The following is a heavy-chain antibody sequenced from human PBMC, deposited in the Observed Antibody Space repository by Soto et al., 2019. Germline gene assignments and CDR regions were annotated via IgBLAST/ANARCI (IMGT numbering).Heavy chain of an antibody. D-gene: IGHD6-13*01. V-gene: IGHV3-23*01. CDR1: GFTFSSYA. CDR3: AKGQIAATAQNRFHP. Sequence: GGSLRLSCAASGFTFSSYAMSWVRQAPGKGLEWVSGISGSGDRSDYADSVKGRFTISRDNSKNTLYLQMNSLRDYDTAVYYCAKGQIAATAQNRFHPWGQGALVTVSS. J-gene: IGHJ5*02. CDR2: ISGSGDRS.